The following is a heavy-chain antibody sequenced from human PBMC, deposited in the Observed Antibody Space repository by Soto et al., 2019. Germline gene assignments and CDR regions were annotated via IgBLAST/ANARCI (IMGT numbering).Heavy chain of an antibody. CDR1: GFTFSNAW. CDR3: TTVSYITPIIVRFDY. J-gene: IGHJ4*01. D-gene: IGHD3-10*01. CDR2: VKSKNDGGTT. V-gene: IGHV3-15*07. Sequence: EVHLVESGGGLVKPGGSLRLSCAASGFTFSNAWINWVRQAPGKGLEWVGRVKSKNDGGTTDFAAPVKGRFAISRDDTKNVVYLEMNSLQTEDTAIYYCTTVSYITPIIVRFDYWGHGTLVTVSS.